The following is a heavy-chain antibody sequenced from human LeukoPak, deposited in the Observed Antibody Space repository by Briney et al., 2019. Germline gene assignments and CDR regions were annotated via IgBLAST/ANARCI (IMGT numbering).Heavy chain of an antibody. CDR3: AREGRGFADGFDY. CDR1: GFTFSDYE. D-gene: IGHD5-12*01. J-gene: IGHJ4*02. Sequence: GGSLRLSCAVSGFTFSDYEMNWVRQPPGKGLEWVSYISTSGTTIYYADSVKGRFTISRDNAKNSLYLQMNSLRAEDTAVYYCAREGRGFADGFDYWGQGTLVTVSS. V-gene: IGHV3-48*03. CDR2: ISTSGTTI.